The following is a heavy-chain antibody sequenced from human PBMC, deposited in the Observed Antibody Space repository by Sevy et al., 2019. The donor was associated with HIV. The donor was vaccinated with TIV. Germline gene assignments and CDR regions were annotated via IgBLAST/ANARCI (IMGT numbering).Heavy chain of an antibody. J-gene: IGHJ4*02. CDR2: IGGSGSST. V-gene: IGHV3-23*01. CDR3: AKEGGSHYDTSGSFDD. Sequence: GGSLRLSCTTSGFTFRIYAMSWVRQAPGKGLEWVSAIGGSGSSTYYADSVKGRFTNSRDNSKNTLYLQMNSLRAEDTAVFYCAKEGGSHYDTSGSFDDWGQGTRVTVSS. D-gene: IGHD3-22*01. CDR1: GFTFRIYA.